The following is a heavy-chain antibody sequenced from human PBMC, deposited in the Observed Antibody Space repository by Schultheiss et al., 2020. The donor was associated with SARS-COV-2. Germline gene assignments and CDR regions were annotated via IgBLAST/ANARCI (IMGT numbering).Heavy chain of an antibody. CDR2: INPNSGGT. D-gene: IGHD4-17*01. CDR3: ARKPEDYGDLDDY. J-gene: IGHJ4*02. Sequence: ASVKVSCKASGYTFTSYYMHWVRQAPGQGLEWMGWINPNSGGTNYAQKLQGRVTMTTDTSTSTAYMELRSLRSDDTAVYYCARKPEDYGDLDDYWGQGTLVTVSS. V-gene: IGHV1-2*02. CDR1: GYTFTSYY.